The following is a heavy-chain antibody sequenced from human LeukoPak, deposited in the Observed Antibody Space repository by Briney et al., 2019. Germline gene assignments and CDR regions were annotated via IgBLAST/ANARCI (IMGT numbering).Heavy chain of an antibody. Sequence: SETLSLTCTVSGGSMNDYYWSWIRQPSGKGLEWIGYFFYSGSTNYHPSLKSRVTLSVDSSKTQFSLNLSSVTAADTAVYFCATSGRGYSYGTIDFWGQGTLVTVSS. CDR3: ATSGRGYSYGTIDF. J-gene: IGHJ4*02. V-gene: IGHV4-59*01. CDR1: GGSMNDYY. D-gene: IGHD5-18*01. CDR2: FFYSGST.